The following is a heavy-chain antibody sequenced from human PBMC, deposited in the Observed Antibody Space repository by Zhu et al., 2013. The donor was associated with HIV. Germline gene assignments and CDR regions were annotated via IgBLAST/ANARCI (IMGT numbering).Heavy chain of an antibody. D-gene: IGHD2-15*01. V-gene: IGHV3-33*01. Sequence: QVQLVESGGGVVQPGSSLRLSCAASGFSFTHYGMHWVRQAPGKGLEWLAMIWNDAVTQNYADSVKGRFTISRDNSKNTLFLQMNSLRAEDTATYYCATDGVDSVFEYWGREPWSPSPQ. J-gene: IGHJ4*02. CDR3: ATDGVDSVFEY. CDR2: IWNDAVTQ. CDR1: GFSFTHYG.